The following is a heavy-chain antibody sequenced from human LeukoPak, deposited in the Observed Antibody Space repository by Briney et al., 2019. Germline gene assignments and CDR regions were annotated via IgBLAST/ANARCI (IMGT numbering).Heavy chain of an antibody. V-gene: IGHV4-34*01. J-gene: IGHJ5*02. CDR3: ARGARITIFGVVRSRGFDP. CDR1: GGSFSGYY. CDR2: INHSGST. Sequence: PSETLSLTCAVYGGSFSGYYWSWIRQPPGKGLEWIGEINHSGSTNYNPSLKSRVTISVDTSKNQFSLKLSSVTAADTAVYYCARGARITIFGVVRSRGFDPWGQGTLVTVSS. D-gene: IGHD3-3*01.